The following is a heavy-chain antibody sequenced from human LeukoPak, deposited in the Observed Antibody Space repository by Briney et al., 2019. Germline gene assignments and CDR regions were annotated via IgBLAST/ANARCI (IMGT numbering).Heavy chain of an antibody. CDR2: INYTGRT. CDR3: AIQDYGGTSGY. D-gene: IGHD4-23*01. J-gene: IGHJ4*02. CDR1: GGSFTEYH. Sequence: SETLSLTCAVYGGSFTEYHWSWIRQPPGKSLEWIGEINYTGRTHYNPSLTSRVTISIDMSERQFSLRLTSVTAADTAVYYCAIQDYGGTSGYWGQGTLVTVSS. V-gene: IGHV4-34*01.